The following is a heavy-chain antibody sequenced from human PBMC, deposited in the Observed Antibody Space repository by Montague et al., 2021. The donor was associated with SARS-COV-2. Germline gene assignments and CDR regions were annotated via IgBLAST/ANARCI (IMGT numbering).Heavy chain of an antibody. D-gene: IGHD6-19*01. CDR1: DGSISSGSYY. Sequence: SETLSLTCTFSDGSISSGSYYLGWIRQPPGKGLEWIGSIDYSGXTXIXPYLKSRVTLSVDTSENHFSLKLSSVTAADTAVYYCARGRSSGWDWGQGTLVTVSS. CDR3: ARGRSSGWD. CDR2: IDYSGXT. V-gene: IGHV4-39*07. J-gene: IGHJ4*02.